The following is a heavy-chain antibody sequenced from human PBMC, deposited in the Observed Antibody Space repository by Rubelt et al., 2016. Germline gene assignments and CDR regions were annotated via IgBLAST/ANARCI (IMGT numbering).Heavy chain of an antibody. J-gene: IGHJ6*02. V-gene: IGHV3-74*01. Sequence: CAASGFTFSSYWMHWVRQAPGKGLVWFSRINSDGSSTSYADSVKGRFTISRDNAKNTLYLQMNSLRAEDTAVYYCARVYGSGSSFYYYYGMDVWGQGTTVTVSS. CDR1: GFTFSSYW. CDR3: ARVYGSGSSFYYYYGMDV. D-gene: IGHD3-10*01. CDR2: INSDGSST.